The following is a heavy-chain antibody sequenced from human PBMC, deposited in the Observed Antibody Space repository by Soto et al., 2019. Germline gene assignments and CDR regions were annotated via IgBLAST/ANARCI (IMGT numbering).Heavy chain of an antibody. V-gene: IGHV3-23*01. CDR2: ISGSGGST. J-gene: IGHJ4*02. D-gene: IGHD6-19*01. Sequence: EVQLLESGGGLVQPGGSLRLSCAASGFTFSNYAISWVRQAPGKGLAWVSIISGSGGSTYYADSVKGRFIISRDNSKNTLYLQMNSLRAEDTAVYYCASRSSGWYFDYWGQGTLVTVSS. CDR3: ASRSSGWYFDY. CDR1: GFTFSNYA.